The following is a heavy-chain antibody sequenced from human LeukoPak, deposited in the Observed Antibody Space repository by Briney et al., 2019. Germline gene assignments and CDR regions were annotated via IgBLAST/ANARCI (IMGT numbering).Heavy chain of an antibody. CDR3: ARDASEGYDSSGYSGY. CDR2: INPSGGST. CDR1: GYTFTSYY. V-gene: IGHV1-46*01. J-gene: IGHJ4*02. Sequence: ASVKVSCKASGYTFTSYYMHWVRQAPGQGLEWMGIINPSGGSTSYAQKFQGRVTITADKSTSTAYMELSSLRSEDTAVYYCARDASEGYDSSGYSGYWGQGTLVTVSS. D-gene: IGHD3-22*01.